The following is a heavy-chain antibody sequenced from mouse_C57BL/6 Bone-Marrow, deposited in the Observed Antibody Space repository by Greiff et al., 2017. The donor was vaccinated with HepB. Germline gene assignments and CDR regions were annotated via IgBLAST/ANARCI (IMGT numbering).Heavy chain of an antibody. CDR2: IDPEDGET. CDR3: ASDGVTTVVAKGFDY. J-gene: IGHJ2*01. V-gene: IGHV14-2*01. CDR1: GFNIKDYY. D-gene: IGHD1-1*01. Sequence: EVQVVESGAELVKPGASVKLSCTASGFNIKDYYMHWVKQRTEQGLEWIGRIDPEDGETKYAPKFQGKATITADTSSNTAYLQLSSLTSEDTAVYYCASDGVTTVVAKGFDYWGQGTTLTVSS.